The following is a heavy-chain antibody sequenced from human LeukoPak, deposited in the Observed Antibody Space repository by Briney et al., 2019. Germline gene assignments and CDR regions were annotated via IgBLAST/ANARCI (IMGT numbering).Heavy chain of an antibody. J-gene: IGHJ4*02. CDR1: GYTFTGYY. CDR3: ARDPLSSSRGYYFDY. V-gene: IGHV1-2*02. D-gene: IGHD6-13*01. Sequence: GASVKVSCKASGYTFTGYYMHWVRQAPGQGLEWMGWINPNSGGTNYAQKFQGRVTMTRDTSISTAYMELSRLRSDDTAVYYCARDPLSSSRGYYFDYWGQGTLVTVSS. CDR2: INPNSGGT.